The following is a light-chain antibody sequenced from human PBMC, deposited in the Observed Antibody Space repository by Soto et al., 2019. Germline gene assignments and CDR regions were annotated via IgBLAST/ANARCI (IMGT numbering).Light chain of an antibody. CDR3: QQRRYWPVT. J-gene: IGKJ1*01. V-gene: IGKV3-11*01. Sequence: EIVLTQSPAILSMSPEEKDTNSCRSSQSVSSYFAWYQQNPGQAPRLLIYDASNRATGVPARFSGSGSGTDFTLTISSLEPEDFAVYYCQQRRYWPVTFGQGTKV. CDR1: QSVSSY. CDR2: DAS.